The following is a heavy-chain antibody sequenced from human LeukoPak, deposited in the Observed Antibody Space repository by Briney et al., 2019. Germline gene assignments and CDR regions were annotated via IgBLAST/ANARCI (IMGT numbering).Heavy chain of an antibody. CDR3: VLYGLGSPH. Sequence: GGSLRLSCAASGFSFSIYYMHWVRQAPGKGLVWVSRINSDGTTTVYADSVRGRFTISRDNAKNTLHLRMNGLRAEDTAVYYCVLYGLGSPHWGQGTLVTVSS. CDR1: GFSFSIYY. V-gene: IGHV3-74*01. J-gene: IGHJ4*02. D-gene: IGHD3-10*01. CDR2: INSDGTTT.